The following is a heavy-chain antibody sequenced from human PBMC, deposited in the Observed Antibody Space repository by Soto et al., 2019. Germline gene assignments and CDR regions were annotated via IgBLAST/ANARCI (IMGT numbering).Heavy chain of an antibody. D-gene: IGHD1-26*01. J-gene: IGHJ4*02. CDR1: GGSISSYY. V-gene: IGHV4-59*01. Sequence: PSETLSLTCTFSGGSISSYYWSLIRQPPGKGLEWIGYIYYSGSTNYNPSLKSRVTISVDTSKNQFSLKLSSVTAADTAVYYCARSLGARTGYFDYWGQGTLVTVSS. CDR3: ARSLGARTGYFDY. CDR2: IYYSGST.